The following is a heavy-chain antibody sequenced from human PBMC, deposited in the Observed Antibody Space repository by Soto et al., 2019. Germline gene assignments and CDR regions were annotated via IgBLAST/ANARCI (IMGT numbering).Heavy chain of an antibody. CDR1: GDSISRGAYY. V-gene: IGHV4-31*03. CDR2: ISNSGST. J-gene: IGHJ4*02. D-gene: IGHD2-8*02. Sequence: SETLSLTCTVSGDSISRGAYYWTWIRQHPVKGLEWIGYISNSGSTNYNPSLKSRVTISVDTSKNQFSLKLTSVTAADTAVYYCARDNITGLFAYWGQGTLVTVSS. CDR3: ARDNITGLFAY.